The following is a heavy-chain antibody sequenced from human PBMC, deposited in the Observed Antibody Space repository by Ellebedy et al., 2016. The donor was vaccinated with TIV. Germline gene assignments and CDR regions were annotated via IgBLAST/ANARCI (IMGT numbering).Heavy chain of an antibody. CDR1: GFTFSTYA. J-gene: IGHJ4*02. CDR2: ISYDGSET. CDR3: ARVEYTTSSPLYFDY. V-gene: IGHV3-30-3*01. D-gene: IGHD1-26*01. Sequence: GESLKISCADSGFTFSTYAMHWLRQAPGKGLEWVAVISYDGSETDYADSVKGRFIISRVNAKRTLYLQMNSLRVEDTAVYYCARVEYTTSSPLYFDYWGQGTLVTVSS.